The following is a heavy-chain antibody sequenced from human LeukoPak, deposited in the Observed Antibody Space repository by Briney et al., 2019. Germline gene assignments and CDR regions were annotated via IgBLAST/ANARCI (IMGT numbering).Heavy chain of an antibody. D-gene: IGHD6-13*01. J-gene: IGHJ4*02. V-gene: IGHV3-21*01. CDR2: ISSSSSYI. CDR1: GFTFSSYS. CDR3: ARAESSSWYLN. Sequence: GGSLRLSCAASGFTFSSYSMNWVRQAPGKGLEWVSSISSSSSYIYYADSVKGRFTISRDNAKNTLYLQMNSLRAEDTAVYYCARAESSSWYLNWGQGTLVTVSS.